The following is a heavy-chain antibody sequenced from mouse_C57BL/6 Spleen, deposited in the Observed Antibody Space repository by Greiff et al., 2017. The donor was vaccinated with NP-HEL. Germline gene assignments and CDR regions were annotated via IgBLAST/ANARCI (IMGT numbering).Heavy chain of an antibody. CDR2: IDPSDSYT. Sequence: QVQLQQSGAELVRPGPSVKLSCKASGYTFTSYWMHWVKQRPGQGLEWIGVIDPSDSYTNYNQKFKGKATLTVDTSSSTAYMQLSSLTSEDSAVYYCARTPYYGSSYNFDYWGQGTTLTVSS. CDR3: ARTPYYGSSYNFDY. CDR1: GYTFTSYW. J-gene: IGHJ2*01. V-gene: IGHV1-59*01. D-gene: IGHD1-1*01.